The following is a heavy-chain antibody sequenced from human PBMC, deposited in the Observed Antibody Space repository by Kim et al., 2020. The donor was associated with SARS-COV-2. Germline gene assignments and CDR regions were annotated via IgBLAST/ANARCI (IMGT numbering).Heavy chain of an antibody. CDR1: GFTFSAYG. J-gene: IGHJ6*02. D-gene: IGHD3-10*01. Sequence: GGSLRLSCAASGFTFSAYGMSWVRQAPGKGLEWVSSISGSGGSTYYADSVKGRFSISRDNSKNTLYLQMDRLRDEDTAVYYCAKDEGVMARGGYGMDVWGQGTTVTVSS. V-gene: IGHV3-23*01. CDR3: AKDEGVMARGGYGMDV. CDR2: ISGSGGST.